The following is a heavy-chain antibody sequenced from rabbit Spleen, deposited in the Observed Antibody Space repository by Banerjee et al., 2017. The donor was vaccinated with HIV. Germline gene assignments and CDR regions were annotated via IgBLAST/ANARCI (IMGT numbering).Heavy chain of an antibody. CDR2: INIVTGKS. CDR1: GVSFSDKDV. J-gene: IGHJ6*01. CDR3: ARRGTDGSDVTYAMDL. Sequence: QSLEESGGGLVKPGASLTLTCIASGVSFSDKDVMCWVRQAPGKGLEWIACINIVTGKSVYASWAKGRFTISKTSSTVDLKMTSLTAADTATYFCARRGTDGSDVTYAMDLWGPGTLVTVS. D-gene: IGHD7-1*01. V-gene: IGHV1S40*01.